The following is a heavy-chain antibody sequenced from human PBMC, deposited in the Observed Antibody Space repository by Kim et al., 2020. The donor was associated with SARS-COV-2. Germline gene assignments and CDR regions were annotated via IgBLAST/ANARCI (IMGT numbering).Heavy chain of an antibody. CDR3: AKDEGYGSGSLHAFDI. D-gene: IGHD3-10*01. Sequence: GGSLRLSCAASGFTFSSYAMSWVRQAPGKGLEWVSAISGSGGSTYYADSVKGRFTISRDNSKNTLYLQMNSLRAEDTAVYYCAKDEGYGSGSLHAFDIWGQGTMVTVSS. CDR1: GFTFSSYA. V-gene: IGHV3-23*01. CDR2: ISGSGGST. J-gene: IGHJ3*02.